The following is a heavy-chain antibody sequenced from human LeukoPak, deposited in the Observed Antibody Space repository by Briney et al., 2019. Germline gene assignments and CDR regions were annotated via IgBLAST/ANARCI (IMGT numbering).Heavy chain of an antibody. Sequence: SETLSLTCTVSGGSISSYYWSWIRQPPGKGLEWIGYIYYSGSTNYNPSLKSRVTISVDTSKNQFSLKLSSVTAADTAVYYCARGPGTYYFDYWGQGTLVTVSS. V-gene: IGHV4-59*12. J-gene: IGHJ4*02. CDR2: IYYSGST. D-gene: IGHD3-10*01. CDR3: ARGPGTYYFDY. CDR1: GGSISSYY.